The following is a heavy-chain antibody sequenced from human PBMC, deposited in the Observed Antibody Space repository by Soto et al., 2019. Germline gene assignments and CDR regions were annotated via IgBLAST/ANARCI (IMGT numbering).Heavy chain of an antibody. CDR3: ATVWEYNWFDP. J-gene: IGHJ5*02. V-gene: IGHV1-69*02. CDR1: GGTFSSYT. D-gene: IGHD1-26*01. Sequence: GASVKVSCKASGGTFSSYTISWVRQAPGQGLEWMGRIIPILGIANYAQKFQGRVTMTEDTSTDTAYMELSSLRSEDTAVYYCATVWEYNWFDPWGQGTLVTVSS. CDR2: IIPILGIA.